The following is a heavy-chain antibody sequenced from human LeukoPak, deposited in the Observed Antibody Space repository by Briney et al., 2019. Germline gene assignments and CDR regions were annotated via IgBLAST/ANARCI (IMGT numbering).Heavy chain of an antibody. CDR3: ARDGGSGFYYYYGMDV. V-gene: IGHV1-8*01. J-gene: IGHJ6*02. CDR1: GYTFTSYD. CDR2: MNPNSGNT. D-gene: IGHD3-22*01. Sequence: ASVKVSCKASGYTFTSYDINWVRQATGQGLEWMGWMNPNSGNTGYAQKFQGRVTMTRSTSISTAYMELSSLRSEDTAVYYCARDGGSGFYYYYGMDVWGQGTTVTVSS.